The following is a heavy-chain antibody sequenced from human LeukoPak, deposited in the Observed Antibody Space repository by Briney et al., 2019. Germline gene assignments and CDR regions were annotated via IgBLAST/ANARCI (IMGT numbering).Heavy chain of an antibody. CDR1: GGSISSSSYY. Sequence: SETLSLTCSVPGGSISSSSYYWGWIRQPPGKGLECIGSIYYSGSTYYNPSLKSRVTISVDTSKNQFSLKLRSVTAADTAVYYCARGRRDGYTLYYMDVWGKGTTVTVSS. D-gene: IGHD5-24*01. J-gene: IGHJ6*03. V-gene: IGHV4-39*07. CDR3: ARGRRDGYTLYYMDV. CDR2: IYYSGST.